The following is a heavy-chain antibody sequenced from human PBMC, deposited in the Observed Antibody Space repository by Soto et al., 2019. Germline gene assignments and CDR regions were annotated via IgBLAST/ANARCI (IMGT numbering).Heavy chain of an antibody. D-gene: IGHD4-17*01. Sequence: ASVKVSCKASGYTFTSYAMHWVRQAPGQRLEWMGWINAGNGNTKYSQKFQGRVTITRDTSASTAYMELSSLRSEDTAVYYCASQQGDYGDYATFDYWGQGTLVTVSS. CDR1: GYTFTSYA. V-gene: IGHV1-3*01. CDR3: ASQQGDYGDYATFDY. J-gene: IGHJ4*02. CDR2: INAGNGNT.